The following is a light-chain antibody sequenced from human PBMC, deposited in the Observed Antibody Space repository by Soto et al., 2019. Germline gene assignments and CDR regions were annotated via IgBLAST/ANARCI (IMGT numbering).Light chain of an antibody. V-gene: IGLV1-47*01. CDR1: SSNIGSSY. Sequence: QSVLTQPPSASGTPGQRVTISCSGSSSNIGSSYVYWYQQLPGTAPKLLIYRNNQRPSGVPDRFSGSKSDTSASLAISGLRSEDEADYSCAAWDDSLSGVIFGGGTQLTVL. J-gene: IGLJ2*01. CDR2: RNN. CDR3: AAWDDSLSGVI.